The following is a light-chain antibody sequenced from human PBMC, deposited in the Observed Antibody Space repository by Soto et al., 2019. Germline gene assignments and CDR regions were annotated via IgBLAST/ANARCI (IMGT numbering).Light chain of an antibody. V-gene: IGLV2-14*01. CDR1: SNDIGGYNY. CDR3: SSFSVASPL. Sequence: LAQPASMSGSPGQSVTISCAGTSNDIGGYNYVSWYQHHPGTAPKLIIYDVSSRPSGVSHRFSGSKSGNTASLTISGLQAEDEADYYCSSFSVASPLFGTGTKVTVL. J-gene: IGLJ1*01. CDR2: DVS.